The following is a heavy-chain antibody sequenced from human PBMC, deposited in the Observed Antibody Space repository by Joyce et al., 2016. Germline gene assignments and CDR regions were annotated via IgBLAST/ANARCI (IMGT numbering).Heavy chain of an antibody. CDR2: INADKGNT. CDR1: GYTFTSYA. J-gene: IGHJ4*02. Sequence: QVKLVQSGAEVKKPGASVTFSCKASGYTFTSYAMHWVRQAPGQRPEWMGWINADKGNTKYSQKFQGRVTITRDTSASIVYMELGSLRSEDAALFYCARAARRGNFDYWGQGTLGTVSS. V-gene: IGHV1-3*01. D-gene: IGHD6-6*01. CDR3: ARAARRGNFDY.